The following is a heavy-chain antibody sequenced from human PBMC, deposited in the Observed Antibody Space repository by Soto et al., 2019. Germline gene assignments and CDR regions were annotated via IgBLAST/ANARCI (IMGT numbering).Heavy chain of an antibody. V-gene: IGHV4-30-4*01. CDR2: IYYSGST. CDR1: GGSISSGDYY. CDR3: ASLDYGGNLSVLFGI. Sequence: PSETLSLTCTVSGGSISSGDYYWSWIRQPPGKGLEWIGYIYYSGSTYYNPSLKSRVTISVDTSKNQFSLKLSSVTAADTAVYYCASLDYGGNLSVLFGIWGQGTMVPVSS. J-gene: IGHJ3*02. D-gene: IGHD4-17*01.